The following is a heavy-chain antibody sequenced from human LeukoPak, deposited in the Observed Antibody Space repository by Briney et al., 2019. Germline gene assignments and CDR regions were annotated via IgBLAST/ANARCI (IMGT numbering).Heavy chain of an antibody. CDR2: ISGSGGST. CDR3: AKGRWLDYTTSSRPFDH. Sequence: PGGSLRLSCAASGFTFSDYAMSWVRQAPGKGLEWVSGISGSGGSTYYADSVKGRFTISRDSSKYTLYLQMNSLRADDTAVYYCAKGRWLDYTTSSRPFDHWGQGTRVTVSS. J-gene: IGHJ4*02. D-gene: IGHD3-3*01. V-gene: IGHV3-23*01. CDR1: GFTFSDYA.